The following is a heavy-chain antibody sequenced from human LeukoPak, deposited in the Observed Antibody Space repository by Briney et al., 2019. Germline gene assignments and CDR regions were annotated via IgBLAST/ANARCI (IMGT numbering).Heavy chain of an antibody. D-gene: IGHD6-13*01. CDR3: AKDRDVAAAAYYFDY. J-gene: IGHJ4*02. CDR2: INSDGSST. Sequence: GGSLRLSCAASGFTFSSHWMNWVRQAPGTGLVWVSRINSDGSSTSYADSVKGRFSISRDNAKNTLYLQMNSLRAEDTAVYYCAKDRDVAAAAYYFDYWGQGTLVTVSS. CDR1: GFTFSSHW. V-gene: IGHV3-74*01.